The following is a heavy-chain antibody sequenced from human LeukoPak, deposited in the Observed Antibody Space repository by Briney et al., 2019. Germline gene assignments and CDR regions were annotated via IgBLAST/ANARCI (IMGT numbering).Heavy chain of an antibody. J-gene: IGHJ3*02. CDR2: MNANSGGT. CDR3: ARDRCSSTSCTYYDFWTGRGGEHAFDI. Sequence: ASVKVSCKASGYTFIGHYMHWVGQARGQGLEWMGWMNANSGGTNYAQKFQGRVSMTRDTSISKADMELSRLSSDDTSVYYWARDRCSSTSCTYYDFWTGRGGEHAFDIWGQGTMVTVSS. D-gene: IGHD2-2*01. CDR1: GYTFIGHY. V-gene: IGHV1-2*02.